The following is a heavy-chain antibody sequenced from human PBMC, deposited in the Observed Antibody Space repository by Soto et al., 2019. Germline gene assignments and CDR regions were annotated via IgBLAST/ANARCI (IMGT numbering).Heavy chain of an antibody. CDR2: ISNDGSNE. CDR3: AKGEVRGIIPSYFDY. J-gene: IGHJ4*02. Sequence: GGSLRLSCVGSGFTFRWFGMNWVRQAPGKGLEWVARISNDGSNEYYVDSVKGRFTISRDNSKNTLYLQMDSLRAEDTAVYYCAKGEVRGIIPSYFDYWGLGTLVTVSS. D-gene: IGHD3-10*01. CDR1: GFTFRWFG. V-gene: IGHV3-30*18.